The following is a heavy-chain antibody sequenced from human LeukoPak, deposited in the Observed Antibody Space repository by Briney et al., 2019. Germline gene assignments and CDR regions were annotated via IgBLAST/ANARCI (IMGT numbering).Heavy chain of an antibody. CDR2: IFYSGST. D-gene: IGHD6-13*01. CDR3: AKQQLVRCFDY. CDR1: GGSISSGGYS. J-gene: IGHJ4*02. V-gene: IGHV4-30-2*03. Sequence: SQTLSLTCAVSGGSISSGGYSWSWIRQPPGKGLEWIGSIFYSGSTYYNPSLKSRVTISVDTSKTQFSLKLSSVTAADTAVYYCAKQQLVRCFDYWGQGTLVTVSS.